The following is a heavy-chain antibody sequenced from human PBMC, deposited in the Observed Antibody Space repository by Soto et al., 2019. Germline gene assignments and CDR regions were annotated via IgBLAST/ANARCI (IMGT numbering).Heavy chain of an antibody. CDR2: ISYDGSNK. Sequence: QVQLVESGGGVVQPGRSLRLSCAASGFTFSSYAMYWVRQAPGKGLEWVAVISYDGSNKYYADSVKGRFTISRDNSKNTLYLQMNSLRAEDTAVYYCARDYGGDSPYYYYGMDVWGQGTTVTVSS. V-gene: IGHV3-30-3*01. J-gene: IGHJ6*02. CDR1: GFTFSSYA. D-gene: IGHD2-21*02. CDR3: ARDYGGDSPYYYYGMDV.